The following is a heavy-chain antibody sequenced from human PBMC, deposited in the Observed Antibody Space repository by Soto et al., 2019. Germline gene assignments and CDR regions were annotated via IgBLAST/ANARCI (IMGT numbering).Heavy chain of an antibody. CDR3: ATLRITGTFFDY. V-gene: IGHV1-24*01. Sequence: ASLKVSCKVSGYTLTELSMHWVRQAPGKGLAWMGGFDPEDGETIYAQKFQGRVTMTEDTSTDTAYMELSSLRSEDTAVYYCATLRITGTFFDYWGQGTLVTVSS. CDR1: GYTLTELS. D-gene: IGHD1-7*01. CDR2: FDPEDGET. J-gene: IGHJ4*02.